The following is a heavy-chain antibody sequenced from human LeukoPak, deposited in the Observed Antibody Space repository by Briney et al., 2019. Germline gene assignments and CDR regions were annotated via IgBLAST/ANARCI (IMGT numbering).Heavy chain of an antibody. Sequence: GGSLRLSCAASGFTFSSYALHWVRQAPGRGLEWVALISYDESVKYYADFVEGRFAISRDNFKNTLYLQMNSLRAEDTAVYYCARDRGTTPKYYYGTDVWGQGTTVAVSS. V-gene: IGHV3-30*03. CDR3: ARDRGTTPKYYYGTDV. CDR2: ISYDESVK. D-gene: IGHD2-2*01. J-gene: IGHJ6*02. CDR1: GFTFSSYA.